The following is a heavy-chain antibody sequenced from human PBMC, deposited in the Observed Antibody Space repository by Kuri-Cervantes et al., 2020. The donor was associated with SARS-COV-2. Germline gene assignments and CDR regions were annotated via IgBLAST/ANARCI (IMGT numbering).Heavy chain of an antibody. J-gene: IGHJ3*02. CDR3: ARDADSSSWYPGAFDI. CDR1: GYTFTGYY. CDR2: INPNSGGT. V-gene: IGHV1-2*06. D-gene: IGHD6-13*01. Sequence: ASVKVSYKASGYTFTGYYMHWVRQAPGQGLEWMGRINPNSGGTNYAQKFQGRVTMTRDTSISTAYMELSRLRSDDTAVYYCARDADSSSWYPGAFDIWGQGTMVTVSS.